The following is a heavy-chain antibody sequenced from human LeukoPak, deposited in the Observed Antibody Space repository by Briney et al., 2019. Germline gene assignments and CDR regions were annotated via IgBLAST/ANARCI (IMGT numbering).Heavy chain of an antibody. CDR1: GFTFSSYG. D-gene: IGHD3-3*01. V-gene: IGHV3-33*01. Sequence: GGSLRLSCAASGFTFSSYGMPWVRQAPGKGLEWVAVIWYDGSNKYYADSVKGRSTISRDNSKNTLYLQMNSLRAEDTAVYYCARDSEDYDFWSGHLDYWGQGTLVTVSS. CDR2: IWYDGSNK. CDR3: ARDSEDYDFWSGHLDY. J-gene: IGHJ4*02.